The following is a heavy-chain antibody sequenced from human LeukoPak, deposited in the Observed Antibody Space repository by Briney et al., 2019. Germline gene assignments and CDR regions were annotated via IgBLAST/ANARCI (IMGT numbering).Heavy chain of an antibody. D-gene: IGHD6-19*01. Sequence: SGTLSLTCDVFGGSISTNYWWNWVRQPPGKRLEWLGEIHHSGSTNYNPSLQSRVSISLDKSKNQFSLKMRFVTAADTAVYYCARGLGIWGQGTLLTVSS. CDR3: ARGLGI. J-gene: IGHJ4*02. V-gene: IGHV4-4*02. CDR2: IHHSGST. CDR1: GGSISTNYW.